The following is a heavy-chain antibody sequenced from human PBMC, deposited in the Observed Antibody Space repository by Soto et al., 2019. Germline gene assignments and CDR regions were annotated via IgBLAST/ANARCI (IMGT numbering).Heavy chain of an antibody. Sequence: EVQLVESGGGLVKPGGSLRLSCAASGFTFSSYSMNWVRQAPGKGLEWVSSISSSSSYIYYADSVKGRFTISRDNAKNSLYLQMNSLRAEDTAVYYCARDLGAVTPLRGWYFALWGRGTLVTVSS. J-gene: IGHJ2*01. CDR3: ARDLGAVTPLRGWYFAL. D-gene: IGHD4-17*01. V-gene: IGHV3-21*01. CDR1: GFTFSSYS. CDR2: ISSSSSYI.